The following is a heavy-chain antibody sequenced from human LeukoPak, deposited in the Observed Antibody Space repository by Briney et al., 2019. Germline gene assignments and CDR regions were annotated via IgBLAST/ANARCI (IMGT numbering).Heavy chain of an antibody. CDR3: AKVGGYIAATTIAVALDY. V-gene: IGHV3-23*01. Sequence: PGGSLRLSCAASGFTFSSYAMSWVRQAPGKGLEWVSAISGSGGSTYYADSVKGRFTISKDNSKNTLYLQMNSLRAEDTAVYYCAKVGGYIAATTIAVALDYWGQGTLVTVSS. CDR2: ISGSGGST. CDR1: GFTFSSYA. J-gene: IGHJ4*02. D-gene: IGHD5-12*01.